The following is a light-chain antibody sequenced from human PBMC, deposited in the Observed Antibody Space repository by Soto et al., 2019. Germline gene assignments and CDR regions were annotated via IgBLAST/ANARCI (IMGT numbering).Light chain of an antibody. J-gene: IGKJ2*01. CDR2: GAS. CDR1: QSVSSN. Sequence: EIVMTQSPSTLSVSPGERATLSCRASQSVSSNLAWYQQKPGQAPSLLIYGASTRAPGIPARFSGSGSGTEFTLTISSLQSEDFAVYYCQQYNNWPPMYTFGQGTKLEIK. V-gene: IGKV3-15*01. CDR3: QQYNNWPPMYT.